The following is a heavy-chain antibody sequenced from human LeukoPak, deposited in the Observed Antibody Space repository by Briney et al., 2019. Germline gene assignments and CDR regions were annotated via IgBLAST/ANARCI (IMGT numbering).Heavy chain of an antibody. Sequence: SETLSLTCTVSGGSISSYYWSWIRQPPGKGLEWIGYIYYSGSTNYNPSLKSRVTISLDTSKNQISLKLSSVTAADTAVYYCARHTTVVPPHYFDYWGQGTLVTVSP. D-gene: IGHD4-23*01. V-gene: IGHV4-59*08. CDR2: IYYSGST. CDR1: GGSISSYY. J-gene: IGHJ4*02. CDR3: ARHTTVVPPHYFDY.